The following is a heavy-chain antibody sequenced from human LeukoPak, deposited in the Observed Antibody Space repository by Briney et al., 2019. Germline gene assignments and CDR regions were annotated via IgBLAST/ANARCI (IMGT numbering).Heavy chain of an antibody. CDR3: ARHTDFWSGKGIFDY. V-gene: IGHV4-34*01. J-gene: IGHJ4*02. Sequence: SETLSLTCAVYGGSFSGYYWSWIRQPPGKGLEWIGEINHSGSTNYNPSLKSRVTISVDTSKNQFSLKLSSVTAADTAVYYCARHTDFWSGKGIFDYWGQGTLVTVSS. CDR2: INHSGST. D-gene: IGHD3-3*01. CDR1: GGSFSGYY.